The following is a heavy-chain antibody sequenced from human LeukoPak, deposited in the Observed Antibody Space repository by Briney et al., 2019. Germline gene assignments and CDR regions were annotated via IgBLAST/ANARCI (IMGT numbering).Heavy chain of an antibody. CDR2: IWYDGSSK. J-gene: IGHJ4*02. D-gene: IGHD6-13*01. V-gene: IGHV3-33*01. CDR3: ARDRGAAAGTVAYYFDY. Sequence: LTGGSLRLSCAASGFTFSSYGMHWVRQAPGKGLEWVAVIWYDGSSKYYADSVKGRFTISRDNSKNTLYLQMNSLRAEDTAMYYCARDRGAAAGTVAYYFDYWGQGTLVTVSS. CDR1: GFTFSSYG.